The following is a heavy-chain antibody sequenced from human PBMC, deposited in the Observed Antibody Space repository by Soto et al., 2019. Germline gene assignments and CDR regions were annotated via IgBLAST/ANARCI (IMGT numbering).Heavy chain of an antibody. Sequence: QGQLQQWGAGLLKPSETLSLTCAVYGGSFSGYQWSWIRQTPGKGLEWIGGINDSGDINYNPSLKSRVTILVDSPNKQISLRLSSVTAADTAVYYCARGLILWFGELSRRGGYYYYMDVWGKGTTVTVSS. CDR2: INDSGDI. CDR1: GGSFSGYQ. D-gene: IGHD3-10*01. V-gene: IGHV4-34*02. CDR3: ARGLILWFGELSRRGGYYYYMDV. J-gene: IGHJ6*03.